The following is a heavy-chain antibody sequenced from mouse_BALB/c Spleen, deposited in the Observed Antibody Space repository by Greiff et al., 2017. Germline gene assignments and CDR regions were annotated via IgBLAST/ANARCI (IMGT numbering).Heavy chain of an antibody. CDR2: ISSGSSTI. CDR3: ARRNWDETGAMDY. CDR1: GFTFSSFG. D-gene: IGHD4-1*01. V-gene: IGHV5-17*02. Sequence: EVQGVESGGGLVQPGGSRKLSCAASGFTFSSFGMHWVRQAPEKGLEWVAYISSGSSTIYYADTVKGRFTISRDNPKNTLFLQMTSLRSEDTAMYYCARRNWDETGAMDYWGQGTSVTVSS. J-gene: IGHJ4*01.